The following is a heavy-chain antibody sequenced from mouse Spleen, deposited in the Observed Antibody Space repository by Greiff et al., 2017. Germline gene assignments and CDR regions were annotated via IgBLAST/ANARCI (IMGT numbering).Heavy chain of an antibody. Sequence: VQLQQSGPVLVKPGASVKMSCKASGYTFTDYYMNWVKQSHGKSLEWIGVINPYNGGTSYNQKFKGKATLTVDKSSSTAYMELNSLTSEDSAVYYCARRDGNYGGAMDYWGQGTSVTVSS. V-gene: IGHV1-19*01. D-gene: IGHD2-1*01. CDR3: ARRDGNYGGAMDY. CDR2: INPYNGGT. J-gene: IGHJ4*01. CDR1: GYTFTDYY.